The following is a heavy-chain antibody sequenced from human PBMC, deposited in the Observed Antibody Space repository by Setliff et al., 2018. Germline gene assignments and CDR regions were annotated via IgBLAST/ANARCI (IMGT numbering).Heavy chain of an antibody. CDR3: ARAGESSSFDY. J-gene: IGHJ4*02. D-gene: IGHD3-16*02. CDR2: ISVYNGKT. V-gene: IGHV1-18*01. Sequence: GASVKVSCKASGYTFTSYGFSWVRQAPGQGLEWMGWISVYNGKTKYAQKFQGRVTMTTDTPTNTAYMEMGGLRSDDTAVYYCARAGESSSFDYWGQGTLVTVSS. CDR1: GYTFTSYG.